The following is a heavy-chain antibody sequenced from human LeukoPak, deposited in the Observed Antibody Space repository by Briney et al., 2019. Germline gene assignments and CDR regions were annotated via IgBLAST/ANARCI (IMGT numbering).Heavy chain of an antibody. CDR3: ARQNGGPWGAFDI. J-gene: IGHJ3*02. V-gene: IGHV4-59*08. D-gene: IGHD7-27*01. CDR2: IYYSGST. Sequence: SETLSLTCTVSGGSISSYYWSSIRQPPGKELEGIGYIYYSGSTNYNPSLKSRVTISVDTSKNQFSLKLSSVTAADTAVYYCARQNGGPWGAFDIWGQGTMVTVSS. CDR1: GGSISSYY.